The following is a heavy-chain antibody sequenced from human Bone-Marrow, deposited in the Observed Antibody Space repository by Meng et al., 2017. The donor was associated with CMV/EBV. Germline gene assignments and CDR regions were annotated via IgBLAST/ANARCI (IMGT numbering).Heavy chain of an antibody. D-gene: IGHD2-2*01. Sequence: ASVKVSCKASGYTFTSYGISWVRQAPGQGLEWMGWISAYNGNTNYAQKLQGRVTMTTDTSTSTAYMELRSLRSDDTAVYYCARDRLRGYCSSTSCYPPTYYYGMDVCGQGTTVTVSS. CDR3: ARDRLRGYCSSTSCYPPTYYYGMDV. J-gene: IGHJ6*02. CDR2: ISAYNGNT. V-gene: IGHV1-18*01. CDR1: GYTFTSYG.